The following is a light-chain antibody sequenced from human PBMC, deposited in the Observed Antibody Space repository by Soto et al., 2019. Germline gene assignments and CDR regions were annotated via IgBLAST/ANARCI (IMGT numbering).Light chain of an antibody. CDR3: QQYKTFSWT. V-gene: IGKV1-5*01. Sequence: DIQMTQSPSTLSASVGDRVTITCRASQSISSWLAWYQQKPGKAPKLLIYDASSLQSGVPSRFSGSGSGTEFNLTISSLQPDDFATYYCQQYKTFSWTFGQGTKVEIK. CDR1: QSISSW. CDR2: DAS. J-gene: IGKJ1*01.